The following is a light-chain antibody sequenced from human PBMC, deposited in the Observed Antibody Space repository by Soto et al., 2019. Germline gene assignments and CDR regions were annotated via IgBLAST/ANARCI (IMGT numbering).Light chain of an antibody. J-gene: IGLJ2*01. Sequence: QPVLTQPRSVSASPGQSVTISCTGTSSNVGGYNYVSWYQQNPGKAPKLMIYDASKRPPGVPDRFSGSKSGNAASLTISGLQAEDEADYYCCSYAASYTLVFGGGPSSPS. CDR3: CSYAASYTLV. CDR2: DAS. CDR1: SSNVGGYNY. V-gene: IGLV2-11*01.